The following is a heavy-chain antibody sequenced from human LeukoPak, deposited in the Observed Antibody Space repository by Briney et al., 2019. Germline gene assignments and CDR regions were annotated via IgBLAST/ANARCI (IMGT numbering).Heavy chain of an antibody. D-gene: IGHD6-13*01. CDR3: ATVSRYSSSWYPAY. CDR2: FDPEDGET. J-gene: IGHJ4*02. CDR1: GYTLTELS. Sequence: ASVKVSCKVSGYTLTELSMHWVRQAPGKGLEWMGGFDPEDGETIYAQKFQGRVTMTEDTSTDTAYMELSSLRSEDTAVYYCATVSRYSSSWYPAYWGQGTLVTVSS. V-gene: IGHV1-24*01.